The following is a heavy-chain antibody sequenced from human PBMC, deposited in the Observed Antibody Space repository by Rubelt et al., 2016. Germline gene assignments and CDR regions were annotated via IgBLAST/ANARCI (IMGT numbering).Heavy chain of an antibody. J-gene: IGHJ6*02. CDR2: ISWNSGSI. CDR3: AKDKMMTTVTTMYYYYGMDV. V-gene: IGHV3-9*01. CDR1: GFTFDDYA. D-gene: IGHD4-17*01. Sequence: GRSLRLSCAASGFTFDDYAMHWVRQAPGKGLEWVSGISWNSGSIGYADSVKGRFTISRDNAKNSLYLQMNSLRAEDTALYYCAKDKMMTTVTTMYYYYGMDVWGQGTTVTVSS.